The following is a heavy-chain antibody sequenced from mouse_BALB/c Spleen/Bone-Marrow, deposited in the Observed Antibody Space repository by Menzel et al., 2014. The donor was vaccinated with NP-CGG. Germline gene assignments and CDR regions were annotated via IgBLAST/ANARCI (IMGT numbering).Heavy chain of an antibody. CDR2: ISSGGSYT. CDR1: GFTFSTYA. J-gene: IGHJ3*01. CDR3: ARDGYGSSD. V-gene: IGHV5-9-4*01. Sequence: EVHLVESGGVLVKPGGSLKLSCAASGFTFSTYAMSWVRQSPEKRLEWVAEISSGGSYTYYPDTVTGRFTISRDNAKNTLYLEMSSLRSEDTAMYYCARDGYGSSDGGQGTLVTVSA. D-gene: IGHD1-1*01.